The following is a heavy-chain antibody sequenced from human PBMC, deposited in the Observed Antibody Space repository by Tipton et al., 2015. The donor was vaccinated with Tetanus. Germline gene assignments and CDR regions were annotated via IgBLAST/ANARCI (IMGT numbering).Heavy chain of an antibody. CDR1: GFTFNNYA. Sequence: SLRLSCAASGFTFNNYAMTWVRQAPGKGLEWLSAISGSADRTYYADSVKGRFTISRDNSRNTLYLQMNSLRAEDTAVYYCAKNRASGGMGGVDYGGQGTVVDVPA. CDR3: AKNRASGGMGGVDY. V-gene: IGHV3-23*01. D-gene: IGHD1-26*01. CDR2: ISGSADRT. J-gene: IGHJ4*02.